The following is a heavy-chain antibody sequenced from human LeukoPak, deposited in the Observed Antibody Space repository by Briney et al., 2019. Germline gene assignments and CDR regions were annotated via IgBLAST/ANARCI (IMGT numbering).Heavy chain of an antibody. CDR2: ISGSGGSP. V-gene: IGHV3-23*01. J-gene: IGHJ6*03. Sequence: GGSLRLSCAASGFTFSSYGMNWVRQAPGKGLEWVSAISGSGGSPYYADSVKGRFTISRDSSKNTLYLQMNSLRAEDTAVYYCAKTYSSSRAHYYYYYYMDVWGKGTTVTISS. D-gene: IGHD6-13*01. CDR1: GFTFSSYG. CDR3: AKTYSSSRAHYYYYYYMDV.